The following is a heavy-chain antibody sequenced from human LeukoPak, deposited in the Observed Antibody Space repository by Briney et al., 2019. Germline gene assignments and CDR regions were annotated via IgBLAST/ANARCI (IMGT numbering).Heavy chain of an antibody. D-gene: IGHD2-15*01. J-gene: IGHJ3*02. Sequence: GGSLRLSCAASGFTFSSSAMSWVRQAPGKGLEWVSTISPYGSTTHHADSVKGRFTISRDNSKNTLYLQMNSLRAEDTAVYYCATDRYCSGGSCSPGPFDIWGQGTMVTVSS. V-gene: IGHV3-23*01. CDR1: GFTFSSSA. CDR2: ISPYGSTT. CDR3: ATDRYCSGGSCSPGPFDI.